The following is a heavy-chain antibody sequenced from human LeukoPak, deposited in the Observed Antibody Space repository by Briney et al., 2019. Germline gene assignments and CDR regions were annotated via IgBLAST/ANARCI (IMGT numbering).Heavy chain of an antibody. V-gene: IGHV3-7*01. CDR3: ARIGYRSSSFDY. Sequence: GGSLRLSCAASGFTFSSYAMHWVRQAPGKGLEWVANIKQDGSEKDYVDFLKGRFTISRDNAKNSVYLQVNSLRAEDTAVYHCARIGYRSSSFDYWGQGTLVTVSS. D-gene: IGHD6-13*01. CDR2: IKQDGSEK. J-gene: IGHJ4*02. CDR1: GFTFSSYA.